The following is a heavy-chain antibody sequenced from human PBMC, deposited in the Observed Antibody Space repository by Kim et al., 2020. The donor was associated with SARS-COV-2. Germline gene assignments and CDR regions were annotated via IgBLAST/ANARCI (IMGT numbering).Heavy chain of an antibody. Sequence: ASVKVSCKASGYTFTASYINWVRQAPGQGLEWVGRIGPKSGDTNYAQKFQGRVTMTRDTSITTAYLELSSLRSDDTAIYYCARARVFDYWGRGTQITVSS. CDR1: GYTFTASY. V-gene: IGHV1-2*06. CDR3: ARARVFDY. J-gene: IGHJ4*02. CDR2: IGPKSGDT.